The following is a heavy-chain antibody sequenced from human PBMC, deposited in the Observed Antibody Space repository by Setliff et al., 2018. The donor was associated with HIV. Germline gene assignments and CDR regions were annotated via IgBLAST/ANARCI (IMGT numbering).Heavy chain of an antibody. CDR1: GGTFNNYA. CDR3: ARDYVLDF. J-gene: IGHJ4*02. V-gene: IGHV1-46*02. CDR2: INPHGGAT. D-gene: IGHD3-10*02. Sequence: ASVKVSCKASGGTFNNYAITWVRQAPGQGLEWMGGINPHGGATNVAQKFQGRVTMTRDTSTNTVYMDVSSLRSEDTAMYYCARDYVLDFWGQGTQVTVSS.